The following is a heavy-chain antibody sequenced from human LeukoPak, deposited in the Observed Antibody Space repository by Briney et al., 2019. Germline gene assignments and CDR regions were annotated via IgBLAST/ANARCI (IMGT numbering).Heavy chain of an antibody. V-gene: IGHV4-59*01. Sequence: PSETLSLTCTVSGGSISSYYWSWIRQPPGKGLEWIGYIYYSGSTNYNPSLKSRVTISVDTSKNQFSLKLSSVTAADTAVYYCARLSSGSNLYSYSYYMDVWGKGTTVTVSS. CDR2: IYYSGST. D-gene: IGHD6-19*01. J-gene: IGHJ6*03. CDR3: ARLSSGSNLYSYSYYMDV. CDR1: GGSISSYY.